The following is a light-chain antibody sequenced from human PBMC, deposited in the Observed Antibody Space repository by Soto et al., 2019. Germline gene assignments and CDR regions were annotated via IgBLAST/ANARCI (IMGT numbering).Light chain of an antibody. CDR1: ENVRTF. CDR2: GAS. V-gene: IGKV3-11*01. Sequence: PGERATLSCRASENVRTFVDWYQQKPGQAPRLLIHGASNRATGVPARFSGSRSGTEFTLTINSLQSEDFAVYYCQQRYNWPVTFGQGTRLEIK. J-gene: IGKJ5*01. CDR3: QQRYNWPVT.